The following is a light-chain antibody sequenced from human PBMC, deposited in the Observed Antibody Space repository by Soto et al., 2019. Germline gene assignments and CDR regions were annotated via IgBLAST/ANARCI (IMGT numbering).Light chain of an antibody. CDR3: QQRSTWPPYT. V-gene: IGKV3-11*01. CDR2: DAS. J-gene: IGKJ2*01. Sequence: EIVWTQSPATLSLSPGEIDTLSCRASQSVSSYFAWYQQKPGQAPRLLISDASNRATGIPARFSGSGSGTDFAITISSREPEDYAVYYCQQRSTWPPYTFGQGTKLE. CDR1: QSVSSY.